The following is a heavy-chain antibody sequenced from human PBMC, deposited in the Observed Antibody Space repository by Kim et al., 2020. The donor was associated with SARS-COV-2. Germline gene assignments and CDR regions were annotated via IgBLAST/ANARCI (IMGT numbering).Heavy chain of an antibody. CDR2: ISSSGSTI. D-gene: IGHD3-10*01. CDR3: ARTMVRGVIISWFDP. J-gene: IGHJ5*02. Sequence: GGSLRLSCAASGFTFSDYYMSWIRQAPGKGLEWVSYISSSGSTIYYADSVKGRFTISRDNAKNSLYLQMNSLRAEDTAVYYCARTMVRGVIISWFDPWGQGTLVTVSS. V-gene: IGHV3-11*01. CDR1: GFTFSDYY.